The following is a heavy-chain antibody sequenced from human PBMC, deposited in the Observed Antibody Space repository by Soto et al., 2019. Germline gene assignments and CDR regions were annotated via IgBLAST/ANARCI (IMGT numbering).Heavy chain of an antibody. CDR3: AKALPTYSSGLDY. CDR2: ISWNSGSI. Sequence: SLRLSCSASVFTFDDYAMHWVRQAPGKGLEWVSGISWNSGSIGYADSVKGRFTISRDNAKNSLYLQMNSLRAEDTALYYCAKALPTYSSGLDYWGQGTLVTVSS. V-gene: IGHV3-9*01. CDR1: VFTFDDYA. D-gene: IGHD6-19*01. J-gene: IGHJ4*02.